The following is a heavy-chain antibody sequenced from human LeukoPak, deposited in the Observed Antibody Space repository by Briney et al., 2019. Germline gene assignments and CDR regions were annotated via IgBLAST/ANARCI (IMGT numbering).Heavy chain of an antibody. V-gene: IGHV4-34*01. J-gene: IGHJ4*02. CDR3: ARVKVGGLDY. CDR1: GGSFSGYY. Sequence: SETLSLSCAVYGGSFSGYYWSWSRQPPGKGLEWIGEINHSGSTNYNPSLKSRVTISVDTSKNQFSLKLSSVTAADTAVYYCARVKVGGLDYWGQGTLVTVSS. CDR2: INHSGST.